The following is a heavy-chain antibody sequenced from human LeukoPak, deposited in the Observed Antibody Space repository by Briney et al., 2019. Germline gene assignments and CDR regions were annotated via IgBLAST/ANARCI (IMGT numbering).Heavy chain of an antibody. V-gene: IGHV4-38-2*02. CDR3: ARDSHSSSWYWFDP. J-gene: IGHJ5*02. Sequence: PSETLSLTCTVSNYSISRGYYWGWIRPPPGKGLEWIASIYHSGSTYNNPSLKSRVTISVDTSKNQFSLKLSSVTAADTAVYYCARDSHSSSWYWFDPWGQGTLVTVSS. CDR1: NYSISRGYY. D-gene: IGHD6-13*01. CDR2: IYHSGST.